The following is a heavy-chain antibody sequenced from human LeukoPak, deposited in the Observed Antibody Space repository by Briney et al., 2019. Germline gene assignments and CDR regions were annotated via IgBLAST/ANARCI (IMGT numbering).Heavy chain of an antibody. CDR2: ISGSGGST. Sequence: GGSLRLSCAASGFTFSSYGMSWVRQAPGKGLEWVSAISGSGGSTYYADSVKGRFTISRDNSKNTLYLQMNSLRAEDTAVYYCARDRDDSSGYYWGQGTLVTVSS. V-gene: IGHV3-23*01. CDR3: ARDRDDSSGYY. CDR1: GFTFSSYG. J-gene: IGHJ4*02. D-gene: IGHD3-22*01.